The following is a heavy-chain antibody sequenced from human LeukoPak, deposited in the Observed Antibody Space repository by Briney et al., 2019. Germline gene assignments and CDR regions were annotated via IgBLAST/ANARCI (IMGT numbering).Heavy chain of an antibody. J-gene: IGHJ4*02. CDR1: GGSISSYY. V-gene: IGHV4-59*08. CDR2: IYYSGST. Sequence: PSETLSLTCTVSGGSISSYYWSWVRQPPGKGLEWIGYIYYSGSTNYNPSLKSRVTISVDTSKNQFSLKLSSVTAADTAVYYCATQAVARSNDFDYWGQGTLVTVSS. D-gene: IGHD6-19*01. CDR3: ATQAVARSNDFDY.